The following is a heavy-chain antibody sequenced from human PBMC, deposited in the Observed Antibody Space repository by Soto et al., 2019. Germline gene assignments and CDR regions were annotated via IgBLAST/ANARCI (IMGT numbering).Heavy chain of an antibody. CDR2: ISAYNGNT. Sequence: ASVKVSCKASGYTFTSYGISWVRQAPGQGLEWMGWISAYNGNTNYAQKLQGRVTMTTDTSTSTAYMELRSLRSDDTAVYYCARDLELELPQYYFDYWGQGTLVTVSS. CDR3: ARDLELELPQYYFDY. D-gene: IGHD1-7*01. CDR1: GYTFTSYG. V-gene: IGHV1-18*01. J-gene: IGHJ4*02.